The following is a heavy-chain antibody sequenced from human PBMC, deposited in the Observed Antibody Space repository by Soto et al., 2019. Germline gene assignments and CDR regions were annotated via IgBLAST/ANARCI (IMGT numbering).Heavy chain of an antibody. CDR2: ISAYNGNT. J-gene: IGHJ5*02. V-gene: IGHV1-18*04. Sequence: XPVKVACKASGYPLTSYDIIWVRQAPGQGLEWMGWISAYNGNTNYAQKLQGRVTMTTDTSTSTAYMELRSLRSDDTALYYCERDSLSFNNWFDPCGQRTLVTVSS. D-gene: IGHD3-16*02. CDR1: GYPLTSYD. CDR3: ERDSLSFNNWFDP.